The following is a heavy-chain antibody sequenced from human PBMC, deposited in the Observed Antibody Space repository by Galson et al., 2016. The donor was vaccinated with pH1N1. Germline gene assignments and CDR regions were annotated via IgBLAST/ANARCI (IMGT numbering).Heavy chain of an antibody. Sequence: SDTRYNPAFQGQVTISVDKSINTAYLQWNSLKASDTAIYYCARGLLSGFDPWGQGTLVIVSS. CDR3: ARGLLSGFDP. J-gene: IGHJ5*02. CDR2: SDT. D-gene: IGHD2-21*01. V-gene: IGHV5-51*01.